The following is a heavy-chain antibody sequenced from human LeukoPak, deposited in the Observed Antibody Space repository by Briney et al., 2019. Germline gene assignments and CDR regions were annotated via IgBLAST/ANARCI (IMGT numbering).Heavy chain of an antibody. CDR2: INHSGST. J-gene: IGHJ5*02. Sequence: SETLSLTCAVYGGSFSGYYWSWIRQPPGKGLEWIGEINHSGSTNYNPSLKSRVTISVDTSKNQFSLKLSSVTAADTAVYYCARGLVVYYYGSGSHNWVDPWGQRTLVTVSS. D-gene: IGHD3-10*01. CDR1: GGSFSGYY. V-gene: IGHV4-34*01. CDR3: ARGLVVYYYGSGSHNWVDP.